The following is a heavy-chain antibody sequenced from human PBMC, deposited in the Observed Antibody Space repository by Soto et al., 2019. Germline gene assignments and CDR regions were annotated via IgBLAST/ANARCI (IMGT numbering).Heavy chain of an antibody. CDR1: GGSFSSDA. V-gene: IGHV1-69*06. Sequence: SVKGSCKSSGGSFSSDAISWVRQAPGQGLQWMGGIIPIFGKANYAQKVQGRVTITADKSTSTAYMELSSLRCEDTVVYYCARGRGIAVVSAAVSRFDFDYWGQGTVVTVSS. J-gene: IGHJ4*02. CDR3: ARGRGIAVVSAAVSRFDFDY. D-gene: IGHD2-2*01. CDR2: IIPIFGKA.